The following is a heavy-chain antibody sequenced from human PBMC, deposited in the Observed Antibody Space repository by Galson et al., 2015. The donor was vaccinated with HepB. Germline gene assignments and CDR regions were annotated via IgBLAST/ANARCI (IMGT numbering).Heavy chain of an antibody. CDR2: IFPDDPDT. Sequence: QSGAEVKKPGESLKISCKGSASNFANYWIGWVRQMPGKGLEWMGLIFPDDPDTRYSPSFRGQVTIPADKSINTAYLQLSRLKASDTAIYSCASSLATTLYFDYWGQGTLVTVSS. CDR1: ASNFANYW. CDR3: ASSLATTLYFDY. V-gene: IGHV5-51*01. D-gene: IGHD5-12*01. J-gene: IGHJ4*02.